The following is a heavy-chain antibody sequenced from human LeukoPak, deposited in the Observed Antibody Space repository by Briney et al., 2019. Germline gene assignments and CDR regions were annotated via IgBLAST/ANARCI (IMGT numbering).Heavy chain of an antibody. D-gene: IGHD3-10*01. CDR2: ISGSGGST. CDR1: GFTVSSNY. CDR3: AKDGGAYGSGSYYS. J-gene: IGHJ5*02. Sequence: QPGGSLRLSCAASGFTVSSNYMSWVRQASGKGLEWVSAISGSGGSTYYADSVKDRFTISRDNSKNTLYLQMNSLRAEDTAVYYCAKDGGAYGSGSYYSWGQGTLVTVSS. V-gene: IGHV3-23*01.